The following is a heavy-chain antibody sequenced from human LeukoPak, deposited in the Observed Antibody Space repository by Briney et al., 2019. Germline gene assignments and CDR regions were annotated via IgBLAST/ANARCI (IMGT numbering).Heavy chain of an antibody. V-gene: IGHV1-8*03. D-gene: IGHD3-10*01. CDR1: VYTFTSYD. CDR2: MNPNSGNT. J-gene: IGHJ4*02. Sequence: ASVKVSCKASVYTFTSYDINWVRQATGQGLEWMGWMNPNSGNTGYAQKFQGRVTITRNTSISTAYMELSSLRSDDTAVYYCARDDFYGSGIFYRGPAFYWGQGALVTVSS. CDR3: ARDDFYGSGIFYRGPAFY.